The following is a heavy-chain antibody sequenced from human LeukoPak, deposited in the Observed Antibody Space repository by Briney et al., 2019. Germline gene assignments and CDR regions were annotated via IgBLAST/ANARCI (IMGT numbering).Heavy chain of an antibody. CDR1: GFTFSSYG. D-gene: IGHD6-19*01. V-gene: IGHV3-23*01. Sequence: GGSLRLSCAASGFTFSSYGMSWVRQAPGKGLEWVSAIRGNCGSTYYADSVKGRFTISRDNSKNTLYLQMNSLRAEDTAVYYCARGPGLAVTGTDWGQGTL. CDR3: ARGPGLAVTGTD. J-gene: IGHJ4*02. CDR2: IRGNCGST.